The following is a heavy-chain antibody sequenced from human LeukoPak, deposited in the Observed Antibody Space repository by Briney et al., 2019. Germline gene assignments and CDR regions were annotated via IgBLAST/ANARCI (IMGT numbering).Heavy chain of an antibody. V-gene: IGHV5-10-1*01. Sequence: GESLRISCKASGYRFPSYWITWVRQMPGKGVEWMERIDPIDSYTTYSPSFQGHVTISADKSIATVYLQWSSLKASDTAMYYCARARVDTAMADFDYWGQGTLVTVSS. D-gene: IGHD5-18*01. CDR2: IDPIDSYT. CDR1: GYRFPSYW. J-gene: IGHJ4*02. CDR3: ARARVDTAMADFDY.